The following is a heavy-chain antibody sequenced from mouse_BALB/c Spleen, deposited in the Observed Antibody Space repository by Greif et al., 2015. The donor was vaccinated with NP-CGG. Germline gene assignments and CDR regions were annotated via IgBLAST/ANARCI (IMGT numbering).Heavy chain of an antibody. CDR1: GFSLTSYG. Sequence: GHLVVPGPGLVAPSQSLSITCTVSGFSLTSYGVHWVRQPTGKGLEWLGGIWAGGSTNYNSALMSRLSISKDNYKSHMFLNMNTLHNDDTAMYYCAPLFASFAYWGQGTLVTVSA. CDR3: APLFASFAY. CDR2: IWAGGST. V-gene: IGHV2-9*02. J-gene: IGHJ3*01.